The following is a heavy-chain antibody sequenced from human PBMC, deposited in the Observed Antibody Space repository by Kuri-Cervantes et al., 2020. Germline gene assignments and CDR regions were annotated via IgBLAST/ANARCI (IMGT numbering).Heavy chain of an antibody. CDR1: GFTFSSYW. D-gene: IGHD3-22*01. V-gene: IGHV3-7*01. CDR2: IKQDGSEK. CDR3: AREKVAGGFLYYYDSSPYYGMDV. Sequence: ETLSLTCAASGFTFSSYWMSWVRQAPGKGLEWVANIKQDGSEKYYVDSVKGRFTISRDNAKNSLYLQMNSLRAEDTAVYYCAREKVAGGFLYYYDSSPYYGMDVWGQGTTVTVSS. J-gene: IGHJ6*02.